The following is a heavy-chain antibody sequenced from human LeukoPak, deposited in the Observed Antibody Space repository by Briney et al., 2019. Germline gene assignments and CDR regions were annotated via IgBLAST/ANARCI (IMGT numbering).Heavy chain of an antibody. CDR2: INPNSGGT. CDR3: ARVVVAATLGFDP. J-gene: IGHJ5*02. CDR1: GGTFSSYA. Sequence: ASVKVSCKASGGTFSSYAISWVRQAPGQGLEWMGWINPNSGGTNYAQKFQGRVTMTRDTSISTAYMELSRLRSDDTAVYYCARVVVAATLGFDPWGQGTLVTVSS. V-gene: IGHV1-2*02. D-gene: IGHD2-15*01.